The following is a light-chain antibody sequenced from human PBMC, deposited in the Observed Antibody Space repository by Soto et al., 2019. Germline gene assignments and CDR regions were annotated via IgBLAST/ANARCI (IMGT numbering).Light chain of an antibody. J-gene: IGKJ5*01. Sequence: EIVMTQSPATLSVSPGERATLSCRASQSVSSYLVWYQQKPGQVPRLLIYGASTRATGIPDRFSGSGSGTEFTLTISNLQSEDFAVYYCQQHSNWPLTFGQGTRLEIK. CDR2: GAS. CDR3: QQHSNWPLT. V-gene: IGKV3-15*01. CDR1: QSVSSY.